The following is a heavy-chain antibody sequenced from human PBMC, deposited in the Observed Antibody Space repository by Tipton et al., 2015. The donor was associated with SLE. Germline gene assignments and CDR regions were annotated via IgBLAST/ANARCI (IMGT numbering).Heavy chain of an antibody. CDR1: GASIRSYY. V-gene: IGHV4-59*01. CDR3: AAQPVAGLWYFDL. CDR2: IYYSGST. J-gene: IGHJ2*01. D-gene: IGHD1-14*01. Sequence: LSCTVSGASIRSYYWSWIRQPPGKGLEWIGYIYYSGSTNYNPSLKSRVTISVDTSKNQFSLKLSSVTAADTAVYYCAAQPVAGLWYFDLWGRGTLVTVSS.